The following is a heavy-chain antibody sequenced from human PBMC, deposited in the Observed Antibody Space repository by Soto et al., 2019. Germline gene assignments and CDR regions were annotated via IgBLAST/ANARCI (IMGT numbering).Heavy chain of an antibody. CDR1: GYTFTGYY. J-gene: IGHJ4*02. Sequence: QVQLVQSGAEVTKPGASVKVSCKASGYTFTGYYMHWVRQAPGQGLEWMGWINPNSGGTNYAQKFQGWVTMTRATSVCTAYMELSRLRSDDTAVYYCARDPRITMVRGVIMGAYYFDYWGQGTLVTVSS. V-gene: IGHV1-2*04. CDR2: INPNSGGT. CDR3: ARDPRITMVRGVIMGAYYFDY. D-gene: IGHD3-10*01.